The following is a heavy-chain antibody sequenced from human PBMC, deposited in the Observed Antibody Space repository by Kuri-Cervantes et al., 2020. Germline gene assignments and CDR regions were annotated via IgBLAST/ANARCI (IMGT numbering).Heavy chain of an antibody. V-gene: IGHV1-2*04. CDR1: GYTFTGYY. CDR3: ARGRGYYYDSSGYYYGGGYYYYGMDV. Sequence: ASVKVSCKASGYTFTGYYMHWVRQAPGQGLEWMGWINPNSGGTNYAQKFQGWVTMTRDTSISTAYMELSRLRSDDTAVYYSARGRGYYYDSSGYYYGGGYYYYGMDVWGQGTTVTVSS. J-gene: IGHJ6*02. D-gene: IGHD3-22*01. CDR2: INPNSGGT.